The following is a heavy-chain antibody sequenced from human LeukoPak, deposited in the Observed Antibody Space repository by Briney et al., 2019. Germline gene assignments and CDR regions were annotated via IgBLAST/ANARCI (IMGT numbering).Heavy chain of an antibody. CDR3: ARIMVATTREAFDY. D-gene: IGHD5-12*01. J-gene: IGHJ4*02. CDR1: GFTFSSYE. CDR2: ISSSGSTI. V-gene: IGHV3-48*03. Sequence: PGGSLRHSCAASGFTFSSYEMNWVRQAPGKGLEWVSYISSSGSTIYYADSVKGRFTISRDNAKNSLYLQMNSLRAEDTAIYYCARIMVATTREAFDYWGQGTRVTVSS.